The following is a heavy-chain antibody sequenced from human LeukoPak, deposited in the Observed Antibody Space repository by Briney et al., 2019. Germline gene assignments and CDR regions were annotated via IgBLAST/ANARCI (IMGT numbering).Heavy chain of an antibody. CDR2: ISDSGST. CDR3: ARGYDSSAYYPFNY. J-gene: IGHJ4*02. D-gene: IGHD3-22*01. V-gene: IGHV4-59*11. Sequence: SETLSLTCVVSGGSLSTHHWSWIRQSPGRGLEWIGYISDSGSTNYNPSLKSRVTISVDTSKNQFSLMLSSVTAADTAVYYCARGYDSSAYYPFNYWGQGTLVTASS. CDR1: GGSLSTHH.